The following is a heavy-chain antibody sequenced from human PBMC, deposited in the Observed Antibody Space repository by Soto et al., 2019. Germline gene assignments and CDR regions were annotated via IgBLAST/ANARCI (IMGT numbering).Heavy chain of an antibody. CDR2: IYPGDSDT. CDR1: GYSFTSYW. D-gene: IGHD6-6*01. J-gene: IGHJ6*02. CDR3: ARLMYIAARPGYYYYYGMDV. V-gene: IGHV5-51*01. Sequence: RGESLKISCKGSGYSFTSYWIGWVRQMPGKGLEWMGIIYPGDSDTRYSPSFQGQVTISADKSISTAYLQWSSLKASDTAMYYCARLMYIAARPGYYYYYGMDVWGQGTKVTVSS.